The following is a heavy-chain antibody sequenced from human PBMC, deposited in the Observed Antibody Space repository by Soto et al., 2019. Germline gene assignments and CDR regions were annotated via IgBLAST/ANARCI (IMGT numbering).Heavy chain of an antibody. CDR2: IWYDGSNK. CDR3: ARDRQLAGYYFDY. D-gene: IGHD6-6*01. V-gene: IGHV3-33*01. Sequence: QVQLVESGGGVVQPGRSLRLSCAASGFTISSYGMHWVRQAPGKGLEWVAVIWYDGSNKYYADSVKGRFTISRDNSKNTLYLQMNSLRAEDTAVYYCARDRQLAGYYFDYWGQGTLVTVSS. CDR1: GFTISSYG. J-gene: IGHJ4*02.